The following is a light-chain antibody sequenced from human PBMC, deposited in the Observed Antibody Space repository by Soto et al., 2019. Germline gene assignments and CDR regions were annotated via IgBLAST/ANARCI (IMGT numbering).Light chain of an antibody. CDR1: SSDVGAYKY. CDR3: SSFTRSRAYV. V-gene: IGLV2-14*03. J-gene: IGLJ1*01. CDR2: GVS. Sequence: QSVLAQPASVSGSPGQSITISCTGTSSDVGAYKYVSWYQQHPGKAPKLIIYGVSNRPSGVSNRFSGSKSGNTAFLTISGLQPEDEADYYCSSFTRSRAYVFGSGTKVTVL.